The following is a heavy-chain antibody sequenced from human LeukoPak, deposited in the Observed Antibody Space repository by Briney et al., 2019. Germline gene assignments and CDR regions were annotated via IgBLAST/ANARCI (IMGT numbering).Heavy chain of an antibody. CDR3: ARGLPQYDYVWGSYRYWSQPFDY. CDR2: INHSGST. V-gene: IGHV4-34*01. J-gene: IGHJ4*02. Sequence: SETLSLTCAVYGGSFSGYYWSWIRQPPGKGLERIGEINHSGSTNYNPSLKSRVTISVDTSKNQFSLKLSSVTAADTAVYYCARGLPQYDYVWGSYRYWSQPFDYWGQGTLATVSS. D-gene: IGHD3-16*02. CDR1: GGSFSGYY.